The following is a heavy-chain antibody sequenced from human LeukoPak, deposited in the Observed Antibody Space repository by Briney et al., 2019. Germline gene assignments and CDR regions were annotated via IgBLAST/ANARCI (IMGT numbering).Heavy chain of an antibody. CDR3: ARAAVGVTRYFDY. V-gene: IGHV4-59*01. D-gene: IGHD3-16*01. Sequence: PSETLSLTCTVSGGSISSYYWNWIRQPPGKGLERIGYIYYSGSTNYNPSLKSRVTISVDTSKNQFSLKLRSVTAADTAVYYCARAAVGVTRYFDYWGQGTLVTVSS. CDR2: IYYSGST. J-gene: IGHJ4*02. CDR1: GGSISSYY.